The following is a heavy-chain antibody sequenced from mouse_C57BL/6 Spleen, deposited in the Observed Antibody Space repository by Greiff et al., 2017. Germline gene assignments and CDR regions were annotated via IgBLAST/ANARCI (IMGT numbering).Heavy chain of an antibody. D-gene: IGHD1-1*01. CDR2: IYPGDGDT. CDR1: GYAFSSSW. V-gene: IGHV1-82*01. Sequence: QVQLKQSGPELVKPGASVKISCKASGYAFSSSWMNWVKQRPGKGLEWIGRIYPGDGDTNYNGKFKGKATLTVDKSSSTAYMQLSSLTSEDSAVYYWARADPYCASGYDYFGYWGQGTTLAFSS. CDR3: ARADPYCASGYDYFGY. J-gene: IGHJ2*01.